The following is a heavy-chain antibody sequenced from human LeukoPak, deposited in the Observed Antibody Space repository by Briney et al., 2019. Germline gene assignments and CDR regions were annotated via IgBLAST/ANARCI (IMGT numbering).Heavy chain of an antibody. V-gene: IGHV3-23*01. Sequence: PGGSLRLSCAASGFTFSSYAMSWVRQAPGKGLEWVSAISGSGDSTDYADSVKGRFTISRDNSKNTLYLQMNSLRAEDTAVYYCAKTRNVDTSMVEAFDVWGQGTMVTVSS. CDR2: ISGSGDST. J-gene: IGHJ3*01. CDR3: AKTRNVDTSMVEAFDV. D-gene: IGHD5-18*01. CDR1: GFTFSSYA.